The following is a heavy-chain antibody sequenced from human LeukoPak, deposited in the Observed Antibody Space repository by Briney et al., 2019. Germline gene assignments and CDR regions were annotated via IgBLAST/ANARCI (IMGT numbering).Heavy chain of an antibody. V-gene: IGHV4-59*01. CDR2: IYYSGST. CDR1: GGSISSYY. CDR3: ARAEGGYSYGHYYYYGMDV. Sequence: SETLSLTCTVSGGSISSYYWSWIRQPPGKGLEWIGYIYYSGSTNYNPSLKSRVTISVDASKNQFSLKLSSVTAADTAVYYCARAEGGYSYGHYYYYGMDVWGKGTTVTVSS. J-gene: IGHJ6*04. D-gene: IGHD5-18*01.